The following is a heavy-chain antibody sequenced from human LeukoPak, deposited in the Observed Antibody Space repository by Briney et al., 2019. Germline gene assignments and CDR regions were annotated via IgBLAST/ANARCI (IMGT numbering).Heavy chain of an antibody. Sequence: TGGSLRLSCAASGFTFSTYDMSWVRQAPGKGLEWVACICGSGGAIYYRDSVKGRFTISRDNSKSTLYLQMNSLRADDTAVYFCAKWMSRVQAFDIWGQGTMATVSS. D-gene: IGHD5-12*01. J-gene: IGHJ3*02. CDR3: AKWMSRVQAFDI. CDR1: GFTFSTYD. V-gene: IGHV3-23*01. CDR2: ICGSGGAI.